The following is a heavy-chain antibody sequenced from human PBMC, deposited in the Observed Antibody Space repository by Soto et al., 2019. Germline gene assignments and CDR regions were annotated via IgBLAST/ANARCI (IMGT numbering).Heavy chain of an antibody. CDR3: ARDHHSLGDCYGLDV. V-gene: IGHV4-4*07. J-gene: IGHJ6*02. Sequence: SETLSLTCTVSGGSISSYYWSWIRQPAGKGLEWIGRIYTSGSTNYNPSLKSRVTMSVDTSKNQFSLKLSSVTSADTAVYYCARDHHSLGDCYGLDVWGQATTVTVSS. D-gene: IGHD3-10*01. CDR2: IYTSGST. CDR1: GGSISSYY.